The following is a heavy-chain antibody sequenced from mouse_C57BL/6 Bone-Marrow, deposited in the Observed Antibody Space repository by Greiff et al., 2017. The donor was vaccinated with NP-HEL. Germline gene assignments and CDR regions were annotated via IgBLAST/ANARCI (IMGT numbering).Heavy chain of an antibody. CDR3: ARRRVTTFGGAMDY. CDR2: ISNLAYSI. J-gene: IGHJ4*01. Sequence: EVMLVESGGGLVQPGGSLKLSCAASGFTFSDYGMAWVRQAPRKGPEWVAFISNLAYSIYYADTVTGRFTISRENAKNTLYLEMSSLRSEDTAMYYCARRRVTTFGGAMDYWGQGTSVTVSS. CDR1: GFTFSDYG. V-gene: IGHV5-15*01. D-gene: IGHD2-2*01.